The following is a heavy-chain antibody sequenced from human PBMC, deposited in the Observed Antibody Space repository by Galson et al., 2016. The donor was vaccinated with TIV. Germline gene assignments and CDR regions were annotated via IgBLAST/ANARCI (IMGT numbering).Heavy chain of an antibody. CDR3: SRANDPSTQGDH. D-gene: IGHD1-1*01. V-gene: IGHV1-2*02. CDR1: GYNFIGYY. J-gene: IGHJ4*02. CDR2: INPNSGVT. Sequence: QSGAEVKKPGESLKISCKASGYNFIGYYIHWVRQAPGQGLEWMGWINPNSGVTTYAQKFQGGVAMTRDRSITTAYLDLSRLTSDDTAVYYCSRANDPSTQGDHWGQGTLVSVSP.